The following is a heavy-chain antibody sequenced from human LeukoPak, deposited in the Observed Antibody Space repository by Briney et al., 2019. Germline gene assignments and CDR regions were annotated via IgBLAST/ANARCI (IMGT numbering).Heavy chain of an antibody. Sequence: GWSLRLSCPASGFTFRSHSMNWVRQAPGKGLEWVSSISRSSRYIYYAGSVKGGFTLSRDNDKNSLYLQMNSLRAEDTAVYYCARDPRSGYGEDYWVQGTLVTVCS. V-gene: IGHV3-21*01. CDR2: ISRSSRYI. CDR3: ARDPRSGYGEDY. J-gene: IGHJ4*02. D-gene: IGHD4-17*01. CDR1: GFTFRSHS.